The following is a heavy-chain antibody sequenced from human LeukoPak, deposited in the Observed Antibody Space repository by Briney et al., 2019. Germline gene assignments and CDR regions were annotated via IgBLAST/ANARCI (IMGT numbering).Heavy chain of an antibody. J-gene: IGHJ6*01. V-gene: IGHV3-48*01. Sequence: QTGGSLRLSCAASGFTFSSYNMNWVRQAPGKGLEWVSYISTSSSTIYYADSVMGRFTISRDNAKNSLYLQMNSLRAEDTAVYYCARDGVVISYFYYGMDVWGQGTTVTVSS. D-gene: IGHD4-23*01. CDR3: ARDGVVISYFYYGMDV. CDR1: GFTFSSYN. CDR2: ISTSSSTI.